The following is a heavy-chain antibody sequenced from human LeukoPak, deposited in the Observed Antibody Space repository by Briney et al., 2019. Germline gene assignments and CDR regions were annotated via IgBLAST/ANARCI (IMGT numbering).Heavy chain of an antibody. CDR1: GFTFSSHL. D-gene: IGHD3-3*01. J-gene: IGHJ4*01. CDR2: INSDESST. CDR3: ARDGAYSTIFY. Sequence: TGGSLRLSCAASGFTFSSHLMHWVRQAPGKGLVWVSRINSDESSTSYADSVKGRFTISRDNAKNTLYLQMNSLRAEDTAVYYCARDGAYSTIFYWGQGTLVTVSS. V-gene: IGHV3-74*01.